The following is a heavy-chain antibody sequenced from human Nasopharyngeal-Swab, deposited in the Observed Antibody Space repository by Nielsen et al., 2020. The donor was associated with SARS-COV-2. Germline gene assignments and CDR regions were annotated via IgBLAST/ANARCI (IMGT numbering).Heavy chain of an antibody. CDR3: ARDISVSVDDYGGNWANDYYYGMDV. V-gene: IGHV4-34*01. Sequence: SETLSLTCAVYGGSFSGYYWSWIRQPPGKGLEWIGEINHSGSTNYNPSLKSRVTISVDTSKNQFSLKLSSVTAADTAVYYCARDISVSVDDYGGNWANDYYYGMDVWGQGTTVTVSS. CDR1: GGSFSGYY. CDR2: INHSGST. J-gene: IGHJ6*02. D-gene: IGHD4-23*01.